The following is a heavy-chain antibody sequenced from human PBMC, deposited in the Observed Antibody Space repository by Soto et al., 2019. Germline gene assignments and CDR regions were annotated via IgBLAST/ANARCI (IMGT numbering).Heavy chain of an antibody. D-gene: IGHD3-10*01. J-gene: IGHJ2*01. CDR2: RHPNAGS. Sequence: QIQLQESGPGLIKPSQTLSLTCNVPNLAFQSGQFYWSWIRRPPGKGLEWLGDRHPNAGSLSNPSLRGRVSISLDMSRGQVLLTLRSVSAADTAVYFCARGRVSSRGRRRWYFDVWGRGTLVSVSS. CDR1: NLAFQSGQFY. V-gene: IGHV4-30-4*01. CDR3: ARGRVSSRGRRRWYFDV.